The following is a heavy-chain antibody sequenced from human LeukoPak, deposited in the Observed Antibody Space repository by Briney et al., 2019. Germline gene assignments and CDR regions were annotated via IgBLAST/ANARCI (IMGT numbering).Heavy chain of an antibody. V-gene: IGHV3-23*01. CDR1: GFTFSSYA. CDR3: AKVYCSSTSCECFDY. Sequence: GGSLRLSCAASGFTFSSYAMSWVRQAPGKGLGWGSAISVSGGSTYYADSVKGRVTISRDNSKNTLYLQMNSLRAEDTAVYYCAKVYCSSTSCECFDYWGQGTLVSVSS. CDR2: ISVSGGST. D-gene: IGHD2-2*01. J-gene: IGHJ4*02.